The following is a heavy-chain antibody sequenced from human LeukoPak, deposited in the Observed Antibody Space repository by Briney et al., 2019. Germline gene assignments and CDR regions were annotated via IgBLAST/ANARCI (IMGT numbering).Heavy chain of an antibody. D-gene: IGHD6-19*01. CDR3: ARDRGGYSSGWYYFDY. CDR1: GFTFSSYG. CDR2: IWYGGSNK. J-gene: IGHJ4*02. Sequence: GGSLRLSCAASGFTFSSYGMHWVRQAPGKGLEWVAVIWYGGSNKYYADSVKGRFTISRDNSKNTLYLQMNSLRAEDTAVYYCARDRGGYSSGWYYFDYWGQGTLVTVSS. V-gene: IGHV3-33*01.